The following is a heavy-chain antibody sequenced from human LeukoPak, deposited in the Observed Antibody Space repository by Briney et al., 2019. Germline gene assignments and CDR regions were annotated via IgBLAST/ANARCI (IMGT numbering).Heavy chain of an antibody. CDR1: GFTFSSYW. D-gene: IGHD3-10*01. J-gene: IGHJ3*02. CDR3: ARVFMAMVRGVIHDAFDI. CDR2: IKQDGSEK. V-gene: IGHV3-7*04. Sequence: GGSLRLSCAASGFTFSSYWMSWVRQAPGKGLEWVANIKQDGSEKYYVDSVKGRFTISRDNAKNTLYLQMNSLRAEDTAVYYCARVFMAMVRGVIHDAFDIWGQGTMVTVSS.